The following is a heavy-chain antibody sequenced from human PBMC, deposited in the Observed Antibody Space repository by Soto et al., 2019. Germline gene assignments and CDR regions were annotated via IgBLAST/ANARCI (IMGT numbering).Heavy chain of an antibody. Sequence: GGSLRLSCAASGFTFSSYAMNWVRQAPGKGLEWVADITYDGSNTYYTDSVKGRLTITRDNSKNTLYLQMNSLRADDTAGYNCARFNRYVRPYWFHYWGQGTLVTVSS. CDR1: GFTFSSYA. J-gene: IGHJ4*02. CDR3: ARFNRYVRPYWFHY. CDR2: ITYDGSNT. V-gene: IGHV3-30-3*01. D-gene: IGHD2-8*02.